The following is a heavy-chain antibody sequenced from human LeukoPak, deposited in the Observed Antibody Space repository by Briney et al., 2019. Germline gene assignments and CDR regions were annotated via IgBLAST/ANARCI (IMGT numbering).Heavy chain of an antibody. V-gene: IGHV4-34*01. Sequence: SETLSLTCAVYGGSFSGYYWSWIRQPPGKGLEWIGEINHSGSTNYNPSLKSRVTISVDTSKNQFSLKLSSVTAADTAVYYCARGSLLRYFDWLPRDDAFDIWGQGTMVTVSS. CDR2: INHSGST. J-gene: IGHJ3*02. D-gene: IGHD3-9*01. CDR1: GGSFSGYY. CDR3: ARGSLLRYFDWLPRDDAFDI.